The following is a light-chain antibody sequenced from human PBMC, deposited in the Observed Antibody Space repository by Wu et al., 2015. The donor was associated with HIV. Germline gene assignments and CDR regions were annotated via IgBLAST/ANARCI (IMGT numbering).Light chain of an antibody. CDR1: QNIRNF. J-gene: IGKJ1*01. Sequence: EIVLTQSPATLSLSPGERATLSCRASQNIRNFLAWYQQKPGQAPRLLIYGASTRATGIPARFSGSGSVTEFTLTISSMQSEDFAVYYCQQYDKWPPWTFGQGTKVEIK. CDR3: QQYDKWPPWT. CDR2: GAS. V-gene: IGKV3-15*01.